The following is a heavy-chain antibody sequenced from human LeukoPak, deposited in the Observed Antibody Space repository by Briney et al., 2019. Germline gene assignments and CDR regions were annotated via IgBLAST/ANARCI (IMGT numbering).Heavy chain of an antibody. CDR3: TTVHYYDSSGYYSSHFQH. D-gene: IGHD3-22*01. Sequence: PGGSLRLSCAASGFTFSNAWMNWVRQAPGKGLEWVGRIKSKTDGGTTDYAAPVKGRFTISRDDSKNTLYLQMNSLKTEDTAVYYCTTVHYYDSSGYYSSHFQHWGQGTLVTVSS. V-gene: IGHV3-15*07. CDR2: IKSKTDGGTT. CDR1: GFTFSNAW. J-gene: IGHJ1*01.